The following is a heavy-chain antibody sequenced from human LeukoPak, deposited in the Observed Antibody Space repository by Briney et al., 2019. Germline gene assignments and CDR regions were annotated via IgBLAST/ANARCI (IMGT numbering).Heavy chain of an antibody. Sequence: PGGSLRLSCAASGFTFSSYSMHWVRQAPGKGLEWVASISCSGGNTYYADSVKGRFTISRDNSKNTLYLQMNSLRAEDTAVYFCAITYYDYVWGELSDAFDIWGQGTMVTVSS. CDR1: GFTFSSYS. D-gene: IGHD3-16*02. V-gene: IGHV3-30-3*01. CDR3: AITYYDYVWGELSDAFDI. CDR2: ISCSGGNT. J-gene: IGHJ3*02.